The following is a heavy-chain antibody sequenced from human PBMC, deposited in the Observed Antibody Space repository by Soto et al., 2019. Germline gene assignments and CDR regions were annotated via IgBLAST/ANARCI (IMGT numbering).Heavy chain of an antibody. D-gene: IGHD6-6*01. CDR2: ISFDGSNK. J-gene: IGHJ4*02. Sequence: GGFLRLSCAASGFTFSSYGMNWVRQAPGKGLEWVAVISFDGSNKNYADSVKGRFTISRDNSANTLYLQMNSLRPEDTAVYYCANPMGSSAIFDFWGQGALVTVSS. CDR1: GFTFSSYG. V-gene: IGHV3-30*18. CDR3: ANPMGSSAIFDF.